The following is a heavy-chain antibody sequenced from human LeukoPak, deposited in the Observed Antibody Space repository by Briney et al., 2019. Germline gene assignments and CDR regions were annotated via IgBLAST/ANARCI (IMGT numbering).Heavy chain of an antibody. CDR3: ARGTKYCTNGVCYYGMDV. J-gene: IGHJ6*02. Sequence: GRSLRLSCAASGFTFSSYGMHWVRQAPGKGLEWVAVIWYDGSNKYYADSVKGRFTISRDNSKNTLYLQMNSLRAEDTAVYYCARGTKYCTNGVCYYGMDVWGQGTTVTVSS. CDR2: IWYDGSNK. CDR1: GFTFSSYG. V-gene: IGHV3-33*01. D-gene: IGHD2-8*01.